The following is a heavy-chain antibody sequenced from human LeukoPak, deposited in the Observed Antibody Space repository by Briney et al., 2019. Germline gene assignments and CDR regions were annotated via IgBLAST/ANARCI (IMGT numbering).Heavy chain of an antibody. J-gene: IGHJ5*02. CDR3: ARGAYYYDSSGYYYWFNP. CDR2: INQDGSEK. CDR1: GFTFTTYW. D-gene: IGHD3-22*01. Sequence: QTGGSLRLSCAASGFTFTTYWMGWVRQAPGKGLEWVANINQDGSEKYYVDSVKGRFTISRDNSKNTLYLQMNSLRAEDTAVYYCARGAYYYDSSGYYYWFNPWGQGTLVTVSS. V-gene: IGHV3-7*01.